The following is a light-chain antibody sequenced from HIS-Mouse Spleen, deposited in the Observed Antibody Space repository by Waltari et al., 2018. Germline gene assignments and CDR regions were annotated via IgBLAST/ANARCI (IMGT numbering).Light chain of an antibody. CDR3: SSYTSSSTEV. V-gene: IGLV2-14*03. CDR2: DVI. J-gene: IGLJ2*01. Sequence: QSALTQPASVSGSTGQSMSISCTGTSSDVGGYNYVSWYQQHPDKAPKPMIYDVINRHSGVSNRFSGSKSGNTASLNISGLQAEDEADYHCSSYTSSSTEVFGGGTKLTVL. CDR1: SSDVGGYNY.